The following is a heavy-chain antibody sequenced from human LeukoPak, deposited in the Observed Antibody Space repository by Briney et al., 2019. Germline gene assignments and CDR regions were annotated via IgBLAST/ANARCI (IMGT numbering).Heavy chain of an antibody. J-gene: IGHJ4*02. CDR1: GFTFSSYW. CDR3: ARAIDYSVTYYFDY. V-gene: IGHV3-7*01. CDR2: IKQDGSEK. D-gene: IGHD4-11*01. Sequence: GGSLRLSCAASGFTFSSYWMSWVRQAPGKGLEWVANIKQDGSEKYYVDSVKGRFTISRGNAKNSLYLQMNSLRAEDTAVYYCARAIDYSVTYYFDYWGQGTLVTVSS.